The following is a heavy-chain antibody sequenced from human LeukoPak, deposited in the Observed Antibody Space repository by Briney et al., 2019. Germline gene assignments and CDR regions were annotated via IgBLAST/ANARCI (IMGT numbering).Heavy chain of an antibody. CDR2: INPNSGGT. CDR3: ARQLSCDFWSSDY. V-gene: IGHV1-2*02. D-gene: IGHD3-3*01. Sequence: GASVKVSCKASGYTFTSYGISWVRQAPGQGLEWMGWINPNSGGTNYAQKFQGRVTMTRDTSISTAYMELSRLRSDDTAVYYCARQLSCDFWSSDYWGQGTLVTVSS. CDR1: GYTFTSYG. J-gene: IGHJ4*02.